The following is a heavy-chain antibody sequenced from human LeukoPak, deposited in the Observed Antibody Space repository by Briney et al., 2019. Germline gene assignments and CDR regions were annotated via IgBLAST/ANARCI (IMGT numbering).Heavy chain of an antibody. D-gene: IGHD3-16*01. J-gene: IGHJ4*02. CDR3: ARGGYDYVWGSYATDFDY. V-gene: IGHV4-34*01. Sequence: SETLSLTCAVYGGSFSGYYWSWIRQPPGKGLEWIGEINHSGSTNYNPSPKSRVTISVDTSKNQFSLKLSSVTAADTAVYYCARGGYDYVWGSYATDFDYWGQGTLVTVSS. CDR2: INHSGST. CDR1: GGSFSGYY.